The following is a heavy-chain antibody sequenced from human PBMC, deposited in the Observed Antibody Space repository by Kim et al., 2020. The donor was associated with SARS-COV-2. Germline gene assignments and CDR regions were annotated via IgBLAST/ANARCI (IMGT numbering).Heavy chain of an antibody. J-gene: IGHJ3*02. CDR3: AKPSVQLELDDAFDI. Sequence: LSLTCAASGFTFSSYGMHWVRQAPGKGLEWVAVISYDGSNKYYADSVKGRFTISRDNSKNTLYLQMNSLRAEDTAVYYCAKPSVQLELDDAFDIWGQGTMVTVSS. CDR2: ISYDGSNK. V-gene: IGHV3-30*18. CDR1: GFTFSSYG. D-gene: IGHD1-1*01.